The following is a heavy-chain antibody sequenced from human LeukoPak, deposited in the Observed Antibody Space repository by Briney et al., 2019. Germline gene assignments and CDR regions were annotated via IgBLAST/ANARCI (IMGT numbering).Heavy chain of an antibody. D-gene: IGHD3-3*01. CDR1: GFTFDDYA. Sequence: GGSLRLSCAASGFTFDDYAMRWVRQAPGKGLEWVSLICWDGGSTYYADSVKGRFPISRDNRNNYLYLQMHSLRAEDTALYYCAKDIHRLYDFRSGYYHPFQHWGQGTLVTVSS. J-gene: IGHJ1*01. CDR2: ICWDGGST. CDR3: AKDIHRLYDFRSGYYHPFQH. V-gene: IGHV3-43D*03.